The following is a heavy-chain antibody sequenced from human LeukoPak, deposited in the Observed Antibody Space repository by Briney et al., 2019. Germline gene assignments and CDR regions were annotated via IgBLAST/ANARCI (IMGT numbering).Heavy chain of an antibody. CDR3: AHVVVRGVNSWFDP. CDR2: ISGSGGST. CDR1: GFTFSSYG. Sequence: PGGSLRLSCAASGFTFSSYGMSWVRQAPGKGLEWVSAISGSGGSTYYADSVKGRFTISRDNSRNTLYLQMNSLRAEDTAVYYCAHVVVRGVNSWFDPWGQGTLVTVSS. V-gene: IGHV3-23*01. D-gene: IGHD3-10*01. J-gene: IGHJ5*02.